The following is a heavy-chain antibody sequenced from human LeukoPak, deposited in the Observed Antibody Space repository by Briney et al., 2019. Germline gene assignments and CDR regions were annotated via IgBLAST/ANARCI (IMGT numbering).Heavy chain of an antibody. CDR2: INAGNGNT. J-gene: IGHJ6*03. CDR3: ARARTMVRGVPYYYMDV. CDR1: GYTFTSYA. V-gene: IGHV1-3*01. D-gene: IGHD3-10*01. Sequence: ASVKVSCKASGYTFTSYAMHWVRQAPGQRLEWMGWINAGNGNTKYSQEFQGRVTITRDTSASTAYMELSSLRSDDTAVYYCARARTMVRGVPYYYMDVWGKGTTVTISS.